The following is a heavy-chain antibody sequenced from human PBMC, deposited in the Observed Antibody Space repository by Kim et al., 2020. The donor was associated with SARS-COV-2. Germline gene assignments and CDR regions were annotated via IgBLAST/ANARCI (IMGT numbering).Heavy chain of an antibody. CDR1: GGSVNSGSHY. J-gene: IGHJ6*02. Sequence: SETLSLTCTVSGGSVNSGSHYWNWVRQSPGKGLEWIGYIYYSGTTTYNPSLKSRVTISIDTSNNQFSLRLTSVTAADTALYYCARGRVYYYDMDVWGQGTTVTVSS. CDR2: IYYSGTT. V-gene: IGHV4-61*01. CDR3: ARGRVYYYDMDV.